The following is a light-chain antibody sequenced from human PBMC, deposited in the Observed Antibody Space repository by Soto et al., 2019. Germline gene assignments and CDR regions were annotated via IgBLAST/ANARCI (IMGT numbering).Light chain of an antibody. J-gene: IGKJ5*01. CDR2: GGS. V-gene: IGKV3-20*01. Sequence: EIVLTQSPGTLSLSPGERATLSCRASQSIRSSSLAWYQQKPGQAPRLLIYGGSSRATGIPDRFSGGGSGTDFSLTISRLETEDFSVYYCHQYNNWPPITFGQGTRLEIK. CDR3: HQYNNWPPIT. CDR1: QSIRSSS.